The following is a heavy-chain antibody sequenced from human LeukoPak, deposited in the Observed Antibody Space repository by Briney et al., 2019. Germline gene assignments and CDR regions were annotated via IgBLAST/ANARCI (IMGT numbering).Heavy chain of an antibody. CDR2: IKQDGSEK. J-gene: IGHJ4*02. V-gene: IGHV3-7*01. Sequence: GGSLRLSCAASGFTFSSYWMTWVRQAPGKGLEWVANIKQDGSEKYYVDSVEGRFTISRDNAKNSLYLQMNSLRAEDTAVYYCARYLFSSSVNDYWGQGTLVTVSS. CDR1: GFTFSSYW. D-gene: IGHD6-6*01. CDR3: ARYLFSSSVNDY.